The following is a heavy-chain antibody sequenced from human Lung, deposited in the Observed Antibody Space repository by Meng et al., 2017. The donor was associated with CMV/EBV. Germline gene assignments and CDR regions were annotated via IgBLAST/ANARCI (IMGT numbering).Heavy chain of an antibody. CDR1: GYTFTGYN. V-gene: IGHV1-2*02. CDR3: ARLFHTSLGTNYYYGMDV. D-gene: IGHD3-10*01. CDR2: INPDSGDT. Sequence: ASXXVSXKASGYTFTGYNMHWVRQAPGQGLEWMGWINPDSGDTRYAEKFQGRVTLTRDTSITTAYMELSRLKSDDTAVFFCARLFHTSLGTNYYYGMDVLDQGXTVTVSS. J-gene: IGHJ6*02.